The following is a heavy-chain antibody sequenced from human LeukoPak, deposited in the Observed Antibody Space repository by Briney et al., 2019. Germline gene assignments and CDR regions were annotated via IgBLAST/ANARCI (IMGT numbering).Heavy chain of an antibody. Sequence: PGGSLRLSCAASGFTFSSYAMSWVRQAPGKGLEWVSAISGSGGSTYYADSVKGRFTISRDNSKNTLYLQMNSLRAEDTAVYYCARSIRSSWYYFDYWGQGTLVTVSS. CDR3: ARSIRSSWYYFDY. V-gene: IGHV3-23*01. D-gene: IGHD6-13*01. CDR1: GFTFSSYA. J-gene: IGHJ4*02. CDR2: ISGSGGST.